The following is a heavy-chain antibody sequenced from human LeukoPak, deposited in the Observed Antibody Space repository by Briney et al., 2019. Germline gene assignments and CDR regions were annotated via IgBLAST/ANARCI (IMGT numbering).Heavy chain of an antibody. Sequence: ASVKVSCKASGYTFTSYYMHWVRQAPGQGLEWMGIINPSGGSTSYAQKFQGRVTMTRDTSTSTVYMELSSLSSEDTAVYYCARDGNYRVSRMERAVNWFDPWGQGTLVTVSS. CDR3: ARDGNYRVSRMERAVNWFDP. CDR1: GYTFTSYY. V-gene: IGHV1-46*01. D-gene: IGHD1-7*01. CDR2: INPSGGST. J-gene: IGHJ5*02.